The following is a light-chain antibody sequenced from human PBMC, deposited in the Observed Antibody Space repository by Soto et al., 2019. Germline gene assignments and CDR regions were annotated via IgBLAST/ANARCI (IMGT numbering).Light chain of an antibody. CDR2: GNS. Sequence: QSVLTQPPSVSGAPGQRVTISCTGSSSNIGAGYDVHWYQHLPGTGPKLLIYGNSDRPSGVPDRFSGSKSGTSASLAITGLQAEDEGDYYCQSYDSNLGGSVFGGGTQLTVL. J-gene: IGLJ2*01. CDR1: SSNIGAGYD. CDR3: QSYDSNLGGSV. V-gene: IGLV1-40*01.